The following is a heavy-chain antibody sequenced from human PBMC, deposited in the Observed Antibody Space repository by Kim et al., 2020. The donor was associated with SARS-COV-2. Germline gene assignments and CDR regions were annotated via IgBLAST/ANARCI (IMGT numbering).Heavy chain of an antibody. CDR3: ARGSYSSGYYFNY. D-gene: IGHD3-22*01. CDR2: IYYSGST. CDR1: GTSISSYY. Sequence: SETLSLTCSVSGTSISSYYWSWIRQSPEKGLEWIGYIYYSGSTNYNPSLKSRVTISVDTSRNQISLNVTSVTTADTAIYYCARGSYSSGYYFNY. V-gene: IGHV4-59*01. J-gene: IGHJ6*01.